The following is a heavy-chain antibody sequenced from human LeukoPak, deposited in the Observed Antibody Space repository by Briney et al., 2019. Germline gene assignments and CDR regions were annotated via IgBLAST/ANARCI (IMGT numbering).Heavy chain of an antibody. CDR1: GGSISTSNSY. V-gene: IGHV4-39*01. CDR3: ARQTGAGLFILP. J-gene: IGHJ4*02. Sequence: SETLSLTCAVSGGSISTSNSYWGWIRRPPGKGLEWVGSIYYSGNTYYSPSLKSRVTISVDSSKNQFSLILTSVTAADTAVYYCARQTGAGLFILPGGQGTLVTVSS. D-gene: IGHD3-3*01. CDR2: IYYSGNT.